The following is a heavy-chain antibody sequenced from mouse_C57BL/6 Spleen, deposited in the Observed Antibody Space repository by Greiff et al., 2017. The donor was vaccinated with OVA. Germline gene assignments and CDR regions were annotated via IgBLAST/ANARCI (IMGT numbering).Heavy chain of an antibody. CDR2: INPSNGGT. J-gene: IGHJ4*01. D-gene: IGHD2-3*01. V-gene: IGHV1-53*01. CDR3: ARGEGGGYYVYAMDY. CDR1: GYTFTSYW. Sequence: VQLQQPGPELVKPGASVKLSCKASGYTFTSYWMHWVKQRPGQGLEWIGNINPSNGGTNYNEKFKSKATLTVDKSSSTAYMQLSSLTSEDSAVYYCARGEGGGYYVYAMDYWGQGTSVTVSS.